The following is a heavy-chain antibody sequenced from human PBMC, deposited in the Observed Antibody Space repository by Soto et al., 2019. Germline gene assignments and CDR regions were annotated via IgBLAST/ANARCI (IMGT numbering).Heavy chain of an antibody. V-gene: IGHV4-34*01. J-gene: IGHJ3*02. CDR3: ARVERGTATPVVDAFDI. CDR1: GGFVSSGNYY. CDR2: MSHSGGT. D-gene: IGHD2-21*02. Sequence: QEQLQQWGAGLLKPSETLSLTCAVYGGFVSSGNYYWSWIRQPPGKGLEWIGEMSHSGGTHFNPSLKSRVTISVDKYKNQFSLKMSSVTAADKALYYCARVERGTATPVVDAFDIWGPGTMVTVSS.